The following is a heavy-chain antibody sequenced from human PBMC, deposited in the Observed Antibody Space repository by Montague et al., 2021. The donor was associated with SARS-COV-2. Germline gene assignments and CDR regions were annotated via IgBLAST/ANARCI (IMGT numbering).Heavy chain of an antibody. J-gene: IGHJ3*02. CDR1: GDSFSDYD. CDR3: ARGLVWGATTGFDI. D-gene: IGHD1-26*01. V-gene: IGHV4-34*01. Sequence: SETLSLTCGVSGDSFSDYDGTLIRQPPGKGLEWLGEIEHTVRSNYNPSLKSRVTLSLDTSKNHFSLKLTSVTAADTAVYFCARGLVWGATTGFDIWGQGTMVTVSS. CDR2: IEHTVRS.